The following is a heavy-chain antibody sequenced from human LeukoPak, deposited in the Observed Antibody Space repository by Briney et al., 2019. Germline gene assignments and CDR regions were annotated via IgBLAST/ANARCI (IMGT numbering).Heavy chain of an antibody. CDR1: GFTFSSYS. J-gene: IGHJ5*02. D-gene: IGHD6-13*01. CDR2: ISSSSSTK. Sequence: GGSLRLSCAASGFTFSSYSMNWVRQAPGKGLEWVSYISSSSSTKYYADSVKGRFTISRDNAKNSLYLQMNSLRAEDTAVYYCASRTGIAAAGNWFDPWGQGTLVTVSS. V-gene: IGHV3-48*04. CDR3: ASRTGIAAAGNWFDP.